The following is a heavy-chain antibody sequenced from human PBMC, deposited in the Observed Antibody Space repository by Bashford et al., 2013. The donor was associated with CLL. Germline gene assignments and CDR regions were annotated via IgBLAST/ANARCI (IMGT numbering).Heavy chain of an antibody. J-gene: IGHJ4*02. V-gene: IGHV3-66*02. D-gene: IGHD2-15*01. CDR1: GFTFSSYW. Sequence: GSLRLSCAASGFTFSSYWMHWVRQAPGKGLVWVSTIYIGGSTPYADSVKGRFTISRDNYENTVYLQMNSLRLEDTAVYYCAREGAYCSDVSCYYFDKWGQGTLVTVSS. CDR3: AREGAYCSDVSCYYFDK. CDR2: IYIGGST.